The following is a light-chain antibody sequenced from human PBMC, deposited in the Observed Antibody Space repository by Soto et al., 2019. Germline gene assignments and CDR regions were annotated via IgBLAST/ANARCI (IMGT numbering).Light chain of an antibody. CDR2: AAS. CDR1: QSVSSN. V-gene: IGKV3D-15*01. Sequence: ERVMTQYKATLSVSPGERATLSCRASQSVSSNLAWYQQKPGQAPRLLIYAASTRATGIPDRFSGSGSGTDFTLTISRLEPEDFAVFYCQQYAVSPITFGQGTRLEIK. J-gene: IGKJ5*01. CDR3: QQYAVSPIT.